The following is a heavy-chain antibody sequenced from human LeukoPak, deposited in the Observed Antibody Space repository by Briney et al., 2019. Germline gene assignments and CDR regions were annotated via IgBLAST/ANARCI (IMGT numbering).Heavy chain of an antibody. CDR2: VYPGDSEI. V-gene: IGHV5-51*01. J-gene: IGHJ4*02. CDR1: GYSFTSYW. D-gene: IGHD6-19*01. CDR3: ARSYSGGWYATY. Sequence: GESLKISCKGSGYSFTSYWIGWVRQMPGRGLEWMGVVYPGDSEIRYSPSFQGQVTISADKSISTAYLQWSSLKASDTAIYYCARSYSGGWYATYWGQGTLVTVSS.